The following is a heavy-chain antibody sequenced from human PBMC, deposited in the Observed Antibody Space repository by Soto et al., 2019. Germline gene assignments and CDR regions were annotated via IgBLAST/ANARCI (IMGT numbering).Heavy chain of an antibody. CDR1: GFTFSSYW. Sequence: GGSLRLSCAASGFTFSSYWMSWVRQAPGKGLEWVANIKQDGSEKYYVDSVKGRFTISRDNAKNSLYLQMNSLRAEDTAVHYCARGLPLVRKAPVYWGQGTLVTVSS. D-gene: IGHD6-13*01. J-gene: IGHJ4*02. CDR3: ARGLPLVRKAPVY. V-gene: IGHV3-7*01. CDR2: IKQDGSEK.